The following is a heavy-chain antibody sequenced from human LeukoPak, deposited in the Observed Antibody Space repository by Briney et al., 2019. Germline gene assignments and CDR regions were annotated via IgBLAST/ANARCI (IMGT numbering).Heavy chain of an antibody. CDR2: IYTSGST. CDR3: ARGYWFQWRIGYCSGGSCYSEPFDY. J-gene: IGHJ4*02. CDR1: GGSISSYY. D-gene: IGHD2-15*01. Sequence: SETLSLTCTVSGGSISSYYWSWIRQPAGKGLEWIGRIYTSGSTNYNPSLKSRVTMSVDTSKNQFSLKLSSVTAADTAVYYCARGYWFQWRIGYCSGGSCYSEPFDYWGQGTLVTVSS. V-gene: IGHV4-4*07.